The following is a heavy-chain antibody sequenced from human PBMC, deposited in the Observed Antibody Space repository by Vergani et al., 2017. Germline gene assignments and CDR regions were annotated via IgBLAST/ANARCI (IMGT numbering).Heavy chain of an antibody. CDR3: AKLPSGRIVGPLYYFDS. D-gene: IGHD1-26*01. CDR2: LNPHGGEE. CDR1: GFTFNLYW. V-gene: IGHV3-7*03. J-gene: IGHJ4*02. Sequence: EEQLVESGGGLIQPGKSLRLSCAASGFTFNLYWMGWVRQAPGKGLEWVASLNPHGGEENYVDSVRGRFTISRDNSKNTLYLQMNSLRAEDTAVYYCAKLPSGRIVGPLYYFDSWGQGTLVTVSS.